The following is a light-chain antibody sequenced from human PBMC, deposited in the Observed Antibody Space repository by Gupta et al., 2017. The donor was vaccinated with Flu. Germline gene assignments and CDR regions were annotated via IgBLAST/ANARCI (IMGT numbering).Light chain of an antibody. J-gene: IGLJ3*02. CDR3: ATWDDSLNGGV. CDR2: NYN. V-gene: IGLV1-44*01. Sequence: RVTISCSGASSNIGSNTVSWYQQLPGTAPKLRIYNYNQRPSGVPDRFSGSKSGTSAYLAISGLQSEDEADYYCATWDDSLNGGVFGGGTKLTVL. CDR1: SSNIGSNT.